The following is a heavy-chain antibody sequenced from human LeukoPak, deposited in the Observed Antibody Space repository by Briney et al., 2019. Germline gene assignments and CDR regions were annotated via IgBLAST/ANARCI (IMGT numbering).Heavy chain of an antibody. CDR1: GFTFSTYA. J-gene: IGHJ5*02. D-gene: IGHD1-26*01. CDR3: AKGFRSYPNWFDP. Sequence: VGSLRLSCAASGFTFSTYAMNWVRQAPGKRLEWVSSVIYNGINTYYADSVKGRFTISRDNSKKILYLQMNSLRAEDTAVYYCAKGFRSYPNWFDPWGQGTLVTVSS. V-gene: IGHV3-23*01. CDR2: VIYNGINT.